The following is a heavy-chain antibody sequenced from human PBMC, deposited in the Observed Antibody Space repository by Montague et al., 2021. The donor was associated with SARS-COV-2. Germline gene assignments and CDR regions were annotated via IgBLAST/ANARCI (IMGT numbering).Heavy chain of an antibody. Sequence: TLSLTCTVSGGSIRSDGFYWNWIRQPAGKGLEWIGRIDASGTTNYKPSLKSRVIISLDRSKNQLSLKLSSVIAADTAVYYCARSAFRYFDRPGMDVWGQGTTVTVSS. CDR3: ARSAFRYFDRPGMDV. D-gene: IGHD3-9*01. CDR1: GGSIRSDGFY. J-gene: IGHJ6*02. CDR2: IDASGTT. V-gene: IGHV4-61*02.